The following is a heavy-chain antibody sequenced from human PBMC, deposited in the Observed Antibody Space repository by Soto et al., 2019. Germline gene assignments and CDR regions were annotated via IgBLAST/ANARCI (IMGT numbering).Heavy chain of an antibody. CDR1: GGSINSYY. J-gene: IGHJ4*02. Sequence: SETLSLTCTVSGGSINSYYWSWIRQSPEKGLEWIGYIYGSGSTNYNPSLKSRVTISVDTSKNHFSLSLTSVTAEDTAVYYCASDARSYSINYYFDYWGQGTLVTVSS. CDR2: IYGSGST. CDR3: ASDARSYSINYYFDY. V-gene: IGHV4-59*01. D-gene: IGHD3-10*01.